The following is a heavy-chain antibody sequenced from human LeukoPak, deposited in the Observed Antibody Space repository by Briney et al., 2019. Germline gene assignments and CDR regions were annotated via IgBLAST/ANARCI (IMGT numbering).Heavy chain of an antibody. CDR2: INPNSGGT. V-gene: IGHV1-2*02. CDR1: GYTFTSYG. J-gene: IGHJ4*02. CDR3: ARATSSGWSWTPPYFDY. Sequence: GASVKVSCKASGYTFTSYGISWVRQAPGQGLEWMGWINPNSGGTNYAQKFQGRVTMTRDTSISTAYMELSGLRSDDTAVYYCARATSSGWSWTPPYFDYWGQGTLVTVSS. D-gene: IGHD6-19*01.